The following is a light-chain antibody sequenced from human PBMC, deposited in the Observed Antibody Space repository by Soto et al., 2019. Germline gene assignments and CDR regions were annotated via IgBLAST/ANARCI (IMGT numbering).Light chain of an antibody. Sequence: DIQMTQSPSSLSASVGDRVTITCQASHDITSYLNWYQHKPGKAPKLLIYDASIVEAGVPSRFSGSGSGTDFTFTISRLQPEDVATYYCQKCDYLPIFGPGTTVAFK. CDR1: HDITSY. V-gene: IGKV1-33*01. J-gene: IGKJ3*01. CDR2: DAS. CDR3: QKCDYLPI.